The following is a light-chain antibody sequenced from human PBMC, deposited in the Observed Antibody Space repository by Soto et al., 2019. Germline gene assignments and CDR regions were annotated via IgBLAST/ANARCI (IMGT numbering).Light chain of an antibody. CDR3: QHYSNWPPT. CDR2: YAS. CDR1: QTVHRN. V-gene: IGKV3-15*01. Sequence: EVVMTQSPATLSVSPGESATLSCRASQTVHRNLAWYQQKPGQAPSLLISYASTRATGIPARFSGSGSGTEFTLTISSLQSEDSGVYYCQHYSNWPPTFGPGTKVEIK. J-gene: IGKJ3*01.